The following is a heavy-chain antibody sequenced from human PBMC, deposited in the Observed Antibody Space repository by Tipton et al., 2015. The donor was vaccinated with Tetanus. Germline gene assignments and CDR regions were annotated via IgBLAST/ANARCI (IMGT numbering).Heavy chain of an antibody. J-gene: IGHJ3*02. CDR3: ARIGWLQQNKPAFDI. CDR2: IYYSGST. CDR1: GGSISSGDYY. V-gene: IGHV4-30-4*01. Sequence: LRLSCTVSGGSISSGDYYWSWIRQPPGKGLEWIGYIYYSGSTYYNPSLKSRVTISVDTSKNQFSLKLSSVTAADTAVYYCARIGWLQQNKPAFDIWGQGTVVTVSS. D-gene: IGHD6-19*01.